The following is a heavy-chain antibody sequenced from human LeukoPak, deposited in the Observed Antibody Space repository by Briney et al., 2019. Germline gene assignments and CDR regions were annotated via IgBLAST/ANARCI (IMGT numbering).Heavy chain of an antibody. D-gene: IGHD6-13*01. J-gene: IGHJ6*03. CDR2: IIPIFGTA. CDR3: AGSSSTTSRYYYYYMDV. V-gene: IGHV1-69*13. CDR1: GGTFSSYA. Sequence: VASVKVSCKASGGTFSSYAISWVRQAPGQGLEWMGGIIPIFGTANYAQKFQGRVTITADESTSTAYMELSSLRSEDTAVYYCAGSSSTTSRYYYYYMDVWGKGTTVTVSS.